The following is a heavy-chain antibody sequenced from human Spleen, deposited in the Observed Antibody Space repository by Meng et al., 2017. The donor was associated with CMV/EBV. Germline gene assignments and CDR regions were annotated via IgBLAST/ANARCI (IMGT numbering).Heavy chain of an antibody. CDR2: INSASSSI. V-gene: IGHV3-48*04. CDR3: SGKGFDY. CDR1: GFTFTSYS. J-gene: IGHJ4*02. Sequence: GGSLRLSCVFSGFTFTSYSANWARQAPGKGLEWISYINSASSSILYADSVKGRFTISRDNAGNSLYLHMKNVRTEDTAFYYCSGKGFDYWGQGIVVTVSS.